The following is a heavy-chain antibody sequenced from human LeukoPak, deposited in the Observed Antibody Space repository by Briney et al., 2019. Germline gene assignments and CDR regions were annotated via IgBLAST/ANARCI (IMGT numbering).Heavy chain of an antibody. J-gene: IGHJ4*02. CDR2: IKQDGSEK. CDR3: ARILTGYLTKYYFDH. V-gene: IGHV3-7*01. D-gene: IGHD3-9*01. Sequence: GGSLRPSCAASGFTFSSYWMSWVRQAPGKGLEWVANIKQDGSEKYYVDSVKGRFTISRDNAKNSLYLQMNSLRAEDTAVYYCARILTGYLTKYYFDHWGQGTLVTVSS. CDR1: GFTFSSYW.